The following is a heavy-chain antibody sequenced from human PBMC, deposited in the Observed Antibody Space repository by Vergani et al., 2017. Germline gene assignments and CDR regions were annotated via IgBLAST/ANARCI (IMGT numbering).Heavy chain of an antibody. Sequence: VQLVESGGGLVQPGRSLRLSCAASGFTFSSYGMHWVRQAPGKGLEWVAVIWYDGSNKYYADSVKGRFTISRDNSKNTLYLQMNSRRAEDTAVYYCAKVAGYGDYVGYFDYWGQGTLVTVSS. J-gene: IGHJ4*02. D-gene: IGHD4-17*01. CDR1: GFTFSSYG. CDR3: AKVAGYGDYVGYFDY. V-gene: IGHV3-33*06. CDR2: IWYDGSNK.